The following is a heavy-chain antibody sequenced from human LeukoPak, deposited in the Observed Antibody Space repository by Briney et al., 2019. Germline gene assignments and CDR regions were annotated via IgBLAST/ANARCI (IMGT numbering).Heavy chain of an antibody. J-gene: IGHJ4*02. V-gene: IGHV3-23*01. CDR2: ISGSAVST. D-gene: IGHD4-23*01. Sequence: GGSLRLSCAAPGFTFSSYSMNWVRQAPGKGLEWVSAISGSAVSTYYADSVKGRFTISRDNSKNTLYLQMNSLRVEDTAVYYCAKAVPKAVVTPSFDYWGQGTLVTVSS. CDR3: AKAVPKAVVTPSFDY. CDR1: GFTFSSYS.